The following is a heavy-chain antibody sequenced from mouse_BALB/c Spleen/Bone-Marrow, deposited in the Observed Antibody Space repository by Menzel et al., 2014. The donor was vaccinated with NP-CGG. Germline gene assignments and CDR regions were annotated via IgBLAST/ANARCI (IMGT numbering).Heavy chain of an antibody. D-gene: IGHD2-4*01. J-gene: IGHJ2*01. CDR2: INPYNGDT. V-gene: IGHV1-37*01. CDR3: GRGDDYDGDFDR. CDR1: GYSFTGYF. Sequence: EVQRVESGPELVKPGASVKISCKASGYSFTGYFMKWVKQSHGKSLEWIGRINPYNGDTFYNQKFKGKATLTVDKSSSTAHMELLSLTSEDSAVYYCGRGDDYDGDFDRWGQGTTLTVSS.